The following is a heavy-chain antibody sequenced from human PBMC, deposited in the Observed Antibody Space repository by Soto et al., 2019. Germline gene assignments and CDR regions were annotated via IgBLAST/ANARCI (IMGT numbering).Heavy chain of an antibody. D-gene: IGHD2-15*01. Sequence: GGSLRLSCAASGFTFSNYAMSWVRQAPGKGLEWVSGVGGSGDSTYYADSVKGRFTISRDNSKDTLYLQMNSLRAEDTAVYYCAKSPLGYCSGGSCYPPHYFDFWGQGTLVTVSS. V-gene: IGHV3-23*01. CDR1: GFTFSNYA. CDR3: AKSPLGYCSGGSCYPPHYFDF. CDR2: VGGSGDST. J-gene: IGHJ4*02.